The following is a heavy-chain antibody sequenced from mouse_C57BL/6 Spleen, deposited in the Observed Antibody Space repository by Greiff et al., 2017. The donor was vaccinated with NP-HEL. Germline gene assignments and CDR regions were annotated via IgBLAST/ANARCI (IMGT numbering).Heavy chain of an antibody. V-gene: IGHV1-7*01. CDR2: INPSSGYT. Sequence: VQLQQSGADLAKPGASVKLSCKASGYTFTSYWMHWVKQRPGQGLEWIGYINPSSGYTKYNQKFKDKATLTADKSSSTAYMQLSSLTYEDSAVYYCARHYYGSPYAMDYWGQGTSVTVSS. J-gene: IGHJ4*01. D-gene: IGHD1-1*01. CDR3: ARHYYGSPYAMDY. CDR1: GYTFTSYW.